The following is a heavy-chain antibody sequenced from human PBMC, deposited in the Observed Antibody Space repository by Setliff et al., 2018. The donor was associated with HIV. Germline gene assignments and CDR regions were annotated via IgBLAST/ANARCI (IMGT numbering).Heavy chain of an antibody. CDR3: ARGDQTGYYTTYYYYMDV. CDR2: ISSSSSTI. Sequence: GGSLRLSCAASGFAFSTYAMSWVRQAPGKGLEWVSYISSSSSTIYYADSVKGRFTISRDNARNTVFLQMNSLRAEDSAVYYCARGDQTGYYTTYYYYMDVWGLGTTVTVSS. D-gene: IGHD3-9*01. V-gene: IGHV3-48*04. CDR1: GFAFSTYA. J-gene: IGHJ6*03.